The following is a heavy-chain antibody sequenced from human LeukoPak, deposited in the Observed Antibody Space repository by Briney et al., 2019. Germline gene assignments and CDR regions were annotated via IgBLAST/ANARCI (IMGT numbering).Heavy chain of an antibody. CDR1: GFTFSSYA. CDR2: ISYDGSNK. D-gene: IGHD3-10*01. J-gene: IGHJ6*03. V-gene: IGHV3-30-3*01. CDR3: ARERNPYYYGSGNYYYYYYYMDV. Sequence: GGSLRLSCAASGFTFSSYAMHWVRQAPGKGLEWVAVISYDGSNKYYADSVKGRFTISRDNSKNTLYLQMNSLRAEDTAVYYCARERNPYYYGSGNYYYYYYYMDVWGKGTTVTVSS.